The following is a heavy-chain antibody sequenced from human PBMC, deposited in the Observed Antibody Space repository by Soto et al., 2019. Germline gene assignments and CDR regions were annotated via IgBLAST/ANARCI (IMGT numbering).Heavy chain of an antibody. D-gene: IGHD2-2*01. CDR1: GSTFETRW. CDR3: VRPNHQQYAS. Sequence: PGGSLRLPWDASGSTFETRWIILVRPAPGKALEWVANIKEDGSEKYYVDSVKGRFTISRDNANNSLFLQMNSLRTSDTAVYYCVRPNHQQYASRGRRSLVPVSS. J-gene: IGHJ5*01. V-gene: IGHV3-7*01. CDR2: IKEDGSEK.